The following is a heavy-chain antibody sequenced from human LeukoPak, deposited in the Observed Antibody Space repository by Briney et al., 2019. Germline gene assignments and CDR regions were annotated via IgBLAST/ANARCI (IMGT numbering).Heavy chain of an antibody. D-gene: IGHD4-17*01. J-gene: IGHJ4*02. CDR3: AREDYGVYHGYYFDY. Sequence: SVKVSCKASGGTFYSYAVSWVRQAPGQGLEWVGRIIPIFGTANYAQKFQGRVTITTDESTSTAYMELSSLRSEDTAVYYCAREDYGVYHGYYFDYWGQGTLVTVSS. V-gene: IGHV1-69*05. CDR1: GGTFYSYA. CDR2: IIPIFGTA.